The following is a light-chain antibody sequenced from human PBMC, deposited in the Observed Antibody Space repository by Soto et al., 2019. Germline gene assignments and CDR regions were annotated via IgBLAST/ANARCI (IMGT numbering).Light chain of an antibody. CDR1: SSDVGTYNY. CDR2: DVS. J-gene: IGLJ2*01. CDR3: SSYTCSSTLVV. V-gene: IGLV2-14*01. Sequence: QSALTQPASVSGSPGQSITISCTGTSSDVGTYNYVSWYQQHPGKAPKLVIYDVSDRPSGVSTRFSGSKSGNTASQTISGLTAEDEADYNCSSYTCSSTLVVFGGGTKLTVL.